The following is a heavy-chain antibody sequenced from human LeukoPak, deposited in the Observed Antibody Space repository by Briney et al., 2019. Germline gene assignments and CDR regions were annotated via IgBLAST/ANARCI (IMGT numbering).Heavy chain of an antibody. V-gene: IGHV3-21*01. CDR2: ISSSSSYI. CDR3: ARAIFGVVIPLDY. CDR1: GFTFSSYS. J-gene: IGHJ4*02. D-gene: IGHD3-3*01. Sequence: GGSLRLSCAASGFTFSSYSMNWVRQAPGKGLEWVSSISSSSSYIYYADSVKGRFTISRDNAKNSLYLQMNSLRAEDTAVYYCARAIFGVVIPLDYWGQGTLVTVSS.